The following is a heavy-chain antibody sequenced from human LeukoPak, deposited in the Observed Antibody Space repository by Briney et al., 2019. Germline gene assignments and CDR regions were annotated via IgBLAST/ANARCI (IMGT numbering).Heavy chain of an antibody. CDR2: IKQDGSEK. V-gene: IGHV3-7*01. Sequence: GGSLRLSCAASGFTFSSYWMSWVRQAPGKGLEWVANIKQDGSEKYYVDSVKGRFTISRDNSKNTLYLQMNGLRPEDTAVYYCAKDSGGGYYGSGEIDYWGQGTLVTVSS. D-gene: IGHD3-10*01. J-gene: IGHJ4*02. CDR1: GFTFSSYW. CDR3: AKDSGGGYYGSGEIDY.